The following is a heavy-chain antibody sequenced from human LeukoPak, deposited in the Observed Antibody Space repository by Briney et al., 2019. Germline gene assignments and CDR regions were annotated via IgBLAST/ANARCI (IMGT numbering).Heavy chain of an antibody. Sequence: GGSLRLSCAASGFTFSSYSMNWVRQAPGKGLEWVANIKQDGSEKYYVDSVKGRFTISRDNAKNSLYLQMNSLRAEDTAVYYCASEEDAFDIWGQGTMVTVSS. J-gene: IGHJ3*02. CDR2: IKQDGSEK. CDR1: GFTFSSYS. V-gene: IGHV3-7*01. CDR3: ASEEDAFDI.